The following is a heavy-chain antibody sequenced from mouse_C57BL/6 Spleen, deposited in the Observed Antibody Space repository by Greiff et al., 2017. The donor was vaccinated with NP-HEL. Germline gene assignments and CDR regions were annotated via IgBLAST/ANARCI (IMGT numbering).Heavy chain of an antibody. CDR3: TRGGRRGYYAMDY. J-gene: IGHJ4*01. V-gene: IGHV1-15*01. CDR1: GYTFTDYE. D-gene: IGHD2-12*01. Sequence: VQLQQSGAELVRPGASVTLSCKASGYTFTDYEMHWVKQTPVHGLEWIGAIDPETGGTAYNQKFKGKAILTAAKSSSTAYMELRSLTSEDSAVYYCTRGGRRGYYAMDYWGQGTSVTVSS. CDR2: IDPETGGT.